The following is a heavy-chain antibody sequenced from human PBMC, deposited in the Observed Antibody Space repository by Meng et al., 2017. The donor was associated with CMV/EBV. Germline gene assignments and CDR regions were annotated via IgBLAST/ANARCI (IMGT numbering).Heavy chain of an antibody. D-gene: IGHD1-26*01. V-gene: IGHV3-21*04. CDR1: GFPFSLFI. Sequence: GESLKISCAASGFPFSLFIMNWVRQAPGKGLEWVSSISPSGEFTYYGDSVRGRFTVSRDNTKNLLYLEMNSLTADDTAVYFCARDFKVGRPWGQGTLVTVSS. CDR2: ISPSGEFT. J-gene: IGHJ5*02. CDR3: ARDFKVGRP.